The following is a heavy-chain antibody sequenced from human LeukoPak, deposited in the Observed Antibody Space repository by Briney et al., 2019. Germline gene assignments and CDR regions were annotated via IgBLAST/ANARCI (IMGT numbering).Heavy chain of an antibody. V-gene: IGHV4-30-4*08. CDR1: GVSINSGGYF. J-gene: IGHJ4*02. Sequence: SQTLSLTCTVSGVSINSGGYFWTWIRQPPGKGLEWIGYIYYRGNTYYNPSLKSRVTISVDTSNNQFSLKLSSVTAADTAVHYCARDRAPGVRGVRLDSWGQGTLVTVSS. CDR2: IYYRGNT. CDR3: ARDRAPGVRGVRLDS. D-gene: IGHD3-10*01.